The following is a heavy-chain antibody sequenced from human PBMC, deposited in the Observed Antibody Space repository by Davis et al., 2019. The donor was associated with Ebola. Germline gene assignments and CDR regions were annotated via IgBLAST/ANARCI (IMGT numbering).Heavy chain of an antibody. J-gene: IGHJ6*03. CDR1: GYTFTSYG. CDR3: ARGETVSYYYMDV. V-gene: IGHV1-69*10. CDR2: IIPILGIA. Sequence: SVKVSCKASGYTFTSYGISWVRQAPGQGLEWMGGIIPILGIANYAQKFQGRVTITRNTSISTAYMELSSLRSEDTAVYYCARGETVSYYYMDVWGKGTTVTVSS. D-gene: IGHD4-11*01.